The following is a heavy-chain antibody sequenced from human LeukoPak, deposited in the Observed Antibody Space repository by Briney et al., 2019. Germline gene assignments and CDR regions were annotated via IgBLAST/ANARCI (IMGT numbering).Heavy chain of an antibody. V-gene: IGHV6-1*01. CDR2: TYYRSKWYN. CDR1: GDSVSSNSAA. J-gene: IGHJ3*02. Sequence: SQTLSLTCAISGDSVSSNSAAWNWIRQSPSRGLEWLGRTYYRSKWYNDYAVSVKSRITINPDTSKNQFSLQLNSVTPEDTAVYYCARQDYYDSSGYYPGAFDIWGQGTMVTVSS. D-gene: IGHD3-22*01. CDR3: ARQDYYDSSGYYPGAFDI.